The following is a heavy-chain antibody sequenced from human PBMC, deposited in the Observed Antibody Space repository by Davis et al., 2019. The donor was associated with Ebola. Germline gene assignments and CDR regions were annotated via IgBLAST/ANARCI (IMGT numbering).Heavy chain of an antibody. Sequence: ASVKVSCKSSGYTFTSYGIVWVRQAPGLGLEWMGWIICFNTNTNFAQKFQGRVTVSKDTSTNTAYMDLRSLTSDDTAIYYCARAPNYDVLTGTSSYYFDYWGQGTLVTVSS. V-gene: IGHV1-18*04. CDR1: GYTFTSYG. D-gene: IGHD3-9*01. CDR3: ARAPNYDVLTGTSSYYFDY. J-gene: IGHJ4*02. CDR2: IICFNTNT.